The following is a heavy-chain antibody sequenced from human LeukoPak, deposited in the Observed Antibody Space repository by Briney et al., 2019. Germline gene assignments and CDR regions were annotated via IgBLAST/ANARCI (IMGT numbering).Heavy chain of an antibody. D-gene: IGHD6-19*01. J-gene: IGHJ4*02. Sequence: GGSLRLSCAASGFTFSTYNMNWVRQAPGKGLEWVSFISSGSEIIYYADSVKGRFTVSRDNAKNSLYLQMNSLRDEDTAVYYCAKDREYSSGWYWNYFDYWGQGTLVTVSS. V-gene: IGHV3-48*02. CDR1: GFTFSTYN. CDR3: AKDREYSSGWYWNYFDY. CDR2: ISSGSEII.